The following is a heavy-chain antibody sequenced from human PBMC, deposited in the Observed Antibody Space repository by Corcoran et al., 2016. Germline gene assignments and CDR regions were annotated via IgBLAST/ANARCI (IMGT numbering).Heavy chain of an antibody. D-gene: IGHD1-26*01. CDR1: GFSLSTRGMC. Sequence: QVTLRESGPALVKPTQTLTLTCTFSGFSLSTRGMCVSWIRQPPGKALEWLALIDWDDDKYYSTSLETRLTISKDTSKNQVVLTMTNMDPVDQATYYFARIPKRDGGSFTGNYYYYGMDVLGQGTTVTVSS. J-gene: IGHJ6*02. CDR2: IDWDDDK. CDR3: ARIPKRDGGSFTGNYYYYGMDV. V-gene: IGHV2-70*01.